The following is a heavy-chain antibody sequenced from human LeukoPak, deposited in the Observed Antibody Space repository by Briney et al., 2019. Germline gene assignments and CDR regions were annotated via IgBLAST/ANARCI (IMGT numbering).Heavy chain of an antibody. D-gene: IGHD3-3*01. J-gene: IGHJ4*02. V-gene: IGHV3-21*01. Sequence: GGSLRLSCAASGFTFSSYSMNWVRQAPGKGLEWVSSISSSSYIYYADSVKGRFTISRDNAKNSLYLQMNSLRAEDTAVYYCARSAVYDFWSGYLYYFDYWGQGTLVTVSS. CDR3: ARSAVYDFWSGYLYYFDY. CDR2: ISSSSYI. CDR1: GFTFSSYS.